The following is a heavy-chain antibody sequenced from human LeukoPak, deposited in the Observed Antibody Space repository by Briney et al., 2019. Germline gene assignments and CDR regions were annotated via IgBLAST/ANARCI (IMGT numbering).Heavy chain of an antibody. CDR2: IYYSGST. Sequence: PSETLSLTCTVSGGSISSYYWSWIRQPPGKGLEWIGYIYYSGSTNYNPSLKSRVTISVDTSKNQFSLKLSSATAADTAVYYCARFGGYFDYWGQGTLVTVSS. J-gene: IGHJ4*02. V-gene: IGHV4-59*01. CDR3: ARFGGYFDY. D-gene: IGHD3-10*01. CDR1: GGSISSYY.